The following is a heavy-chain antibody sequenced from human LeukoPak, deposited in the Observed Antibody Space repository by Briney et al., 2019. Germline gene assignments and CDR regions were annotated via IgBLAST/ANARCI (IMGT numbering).Heavy chain of an antibody. D-gene: IGHD3-22*01. CDR2: IYSSGST. Sequence: SETLSLTCSVSGGAIIPFYWNWIRQPAGKGLEWIGRIYSSGSTKYNPSLKSRVTMSVDTSKNQFSLKLSSVTAADTAVYYCAKDYYGSSEGWLDPWGQGTLVTVSS. CDR3: AKDYYGSSEGWLDP. CDR1: GGAIIPFY. V-gene: IGHV4-4*07. J-gene: IGHJ5*02.